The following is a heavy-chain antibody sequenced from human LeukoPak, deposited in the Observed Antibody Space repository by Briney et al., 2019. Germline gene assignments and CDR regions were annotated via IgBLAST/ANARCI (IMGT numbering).Heavy chain of an antibody. J-gene: IGHJ4*02. Sequence: QPGGSLRLSCAASGFTFSTYWMSWVRQAPGKGLEWVANINQHGGELYYVDSVKGRFTISRDNAKNSLSLQMNSLRAEDTAVYYCARDKSVGATILDYWGQGTLVTVSS. CDR2: INQHGGEL. CDR1: GFTFSTYW. V-gene: IGHV3-7*01. CDR3: ARDKSVGATILDY. D-gene: IGHD1-26*01.